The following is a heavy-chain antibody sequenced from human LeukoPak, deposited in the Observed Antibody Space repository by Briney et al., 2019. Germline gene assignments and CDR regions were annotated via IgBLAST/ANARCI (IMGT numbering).Heavy chain of an antibody. V-gene: IGHV3-66*01. CDR1: GFTVSSNY. CDR2: IYPNGNT. J-gene: IGHJ3*02. D-gene: IGHD3-9*01. Sequence: AGGSLRLSCAASGFTVSSNYMNWVRQAPGKGLEWVSMIYPNGNTFYTDSVKGRFTISRDNSKNTLYLQMNSLRAEDTAVYYCAKDLNRGILTGYYGAFDIWGQGTMVTVSS. CDR3: AKDLNRGILTGYYGAFDI.